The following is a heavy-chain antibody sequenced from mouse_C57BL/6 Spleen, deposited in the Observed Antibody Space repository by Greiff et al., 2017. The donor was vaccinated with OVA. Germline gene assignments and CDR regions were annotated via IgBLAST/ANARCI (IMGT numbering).Heavy chain of an antibody. CDR2: IDPSDSYT. D-gene: IGHD1-1*01. V-gene: IGHV1-50*01. CDR1: GYTFTSYW. J-gene: IGHJ4*01. CDR3: ARIYYYGSSYAMDY. Sequence: VQLQQPGAELVKPGASVKLSCKASGYTFTSYWMQWVKQRPGQGLEWIGEIDPSDSYTNYNQKFKGKATLTVDTSSSTAYMQLSSLTSEDSAVYYCARIYYYGSSYAMDYWGQGTSVTVSS.